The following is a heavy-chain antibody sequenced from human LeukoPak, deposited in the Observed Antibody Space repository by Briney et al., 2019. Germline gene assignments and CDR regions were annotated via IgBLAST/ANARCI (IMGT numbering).Heavy chain of an antibody. J-gene: IGHJ4*02. Sequence: SETLSLTCAVYGGSFSGYYWSWIRQPPGKGLEWIGEINHSGSTNYNPSLKSRVTISVDTSKNQFSLKLSSVTAADTAVYYCARAVISFGGVIAKGFDSWGQGTLVTISS. D-gene: IGHD3-16*02. CDR2: INHSGST. CDR1: GGSFSGYY. V-gene: IGHV4-34*01. CDR3: ARAVISFGGVIAKGFDS.